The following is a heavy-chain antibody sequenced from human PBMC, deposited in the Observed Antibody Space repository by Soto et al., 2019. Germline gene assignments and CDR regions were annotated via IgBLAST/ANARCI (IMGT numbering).Heavy chain of an antibody. CDR3: ARDLLWFGESKYYYYMDV. D-gene: IGHD3-10*01. CDR1: GGSISSYY. J-gene: IGHJ6*03. V-gene: IGHV4-59*01. CDR2: IYYSGST. Sequence: SETLSLTCTVSGGSISSYYWSWIRQPPGKGLEWIGYIYYSGSTNYNPSLKSRVTISVDTSKNQFSLKPSSVTAADTAVYYCARDLLWFGESKYYYYMDVWGKGTTVTVSS.